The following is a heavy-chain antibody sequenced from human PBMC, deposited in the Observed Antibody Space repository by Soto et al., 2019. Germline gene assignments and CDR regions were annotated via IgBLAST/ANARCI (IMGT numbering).Heavy chain of an antibody. CDR3: ARADSSGYASLDAFDI. J-gene: IGHJ3*02. D-gene: IGHD3-22*01. Sequence: IRKTPGKGLEWIGYIYYSGSTYYNPSLKSRVTISVDTSKNQFSLKLSSVTAADTAVYYCARADSSGYASLDAFDIWGQGTMVTVSS. V-gene: IGHV4-31*02. CDR2: IYYSGST.